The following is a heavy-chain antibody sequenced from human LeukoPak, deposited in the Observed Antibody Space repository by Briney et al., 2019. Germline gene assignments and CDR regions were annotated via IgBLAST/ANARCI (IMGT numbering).Heavy chain of an antibody. D-gene: IGHD6-25*01. J-gene: IGHJ6*03. CDR2: IYFSGST. V-gene: IGHV4-59*08. CDR1: GGSISSYY. CDR3: ARLGIAADYYYYYMDV. Sequence: SETLSLTCTVSGGSISSYYWSWIRQPPGKGLEWIGYIYFSGSTNYNPSLKSPVTISVDTSKNQFSLKLSSVRAADTAVYYCARLGIAADYYYYYMDVWGKGTTVTVSS.